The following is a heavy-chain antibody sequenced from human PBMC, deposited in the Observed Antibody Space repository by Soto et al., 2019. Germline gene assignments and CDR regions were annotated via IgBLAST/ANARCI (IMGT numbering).Heavy chain of an antibody. CDR3: ARARFCTSTSCYHYFDF. D-gene: IGHD2-2*01. CDR2: FYYTGGTYST. CDR1: GGSISSSGSY. Sequence: SETLSLTCTVSGGSISSSGSYWGWVRQPPGKGLEWIVSFYYTGGTYSTYYNPSLKSRVTISVDTPKRQFSLNLRSVTAADTAVYYCARARFCTSTSCYHYFDFWGQGTLVTVSS. J-gene: IGHJ4*02. V-gene: IGHV4-39*01.